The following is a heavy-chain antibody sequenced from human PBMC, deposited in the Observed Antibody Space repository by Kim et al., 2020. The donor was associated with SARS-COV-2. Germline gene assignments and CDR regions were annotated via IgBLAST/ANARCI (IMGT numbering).Heavy chain of an antibody. CDR2: T. Sequence: TKYAEKFQGRVTVTRDTSTATVYMELSRLTSDDTAVYYCARDNGFHAVEMWGQGTLVTVSS. D-gene: IGHD2-8*01. CDR3: ARDNGFHAVEM. J-gene: IGHJ3*02. V-gene: IGHV1-46*01.